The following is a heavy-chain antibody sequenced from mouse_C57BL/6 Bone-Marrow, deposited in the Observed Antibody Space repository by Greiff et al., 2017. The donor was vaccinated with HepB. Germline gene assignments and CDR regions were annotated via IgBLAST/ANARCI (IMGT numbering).Heavy chain of an antibody. CDR3: ARGGVYYQYAMDY. V-gene: IGHV5-4*03. J-gene: IGHJ4*01. CDR1: GFTFSSYA. CDR2: ISDGGSYT. D-gene: IGHD1-1*01. Sequence: DVKLVESGGGLVKPGGSLKLSCAASGFTFSSYAMSWVRQTPEKRLEWVATISDGGSYTYYPDNVKGRFTISRDNAKNNLYLQMSHLKSEDTAMYYCARGGVYYQYAMDYWGQGTSVTVSS.